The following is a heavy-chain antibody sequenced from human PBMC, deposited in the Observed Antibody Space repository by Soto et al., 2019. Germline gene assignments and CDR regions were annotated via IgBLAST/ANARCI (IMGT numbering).Heavy chain of an antibody. D-gene: IGHD3-10*01. J-gene: IGHJ6*02. CDR2: IIPILGIA. CDR3: ARERVGEYDYYGMDV. Sequence: QVQLVQSGAEVKKPGSSVKVSCKASGGTFSSYTISWVRQAPGQGLEWMGRIIPILGIANYAQKFQGRVTITADKSTSTAYMELSSLRSEDTAVYYCARERVGEYDYYGMDVWGQGTTVTVSS. CDR1: GGTFSSYT. V-gene: IGHV1-69*08.